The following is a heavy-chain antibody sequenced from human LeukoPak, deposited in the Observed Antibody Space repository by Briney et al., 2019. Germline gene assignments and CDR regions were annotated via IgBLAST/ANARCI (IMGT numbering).Heavy chain of an antibody. CDR2: IRYDGSNK. Sequence: GGSLRLSCAASGFTFSSYGMHWVRQTPGKGLEWVAFIRYDGSNKYYADSVKGRFTISRDNSKNTLYLQMNSLRAEDTAVYYCASNYDSSGYYNPLGYWGQGTLVTVSS. CDR1: GFTFSSYG. D-gene: IGHD3-22*01. CDR3: ASNYDSSGYYNPLGY. J-gene: IGHJ4*02. V-gene: IGHV3-30*02.